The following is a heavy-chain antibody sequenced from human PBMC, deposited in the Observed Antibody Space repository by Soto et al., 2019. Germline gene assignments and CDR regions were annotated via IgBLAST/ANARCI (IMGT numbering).Heavy chain of an antibody. V-gene: IGHV4-34*01. CDR3: ARTRGMLSPGTRGYFQH. Sequence: QVQLQQWGAGLLKPSETLSLTCAVYGGSFSGYYWSWIRQPPGKGLEWIGEINHSGSTNYNPSLKSLVTISVDTSKNQFSLKLSSVTAADTAVYYCARTRGMLSPGTRGYFQHWGQGTLVTVSS. CDR2: INHSGST. J-gene: IGHJ1*01. D-gene: IGHD2-8*01. CDR1: GGSFSGYY.